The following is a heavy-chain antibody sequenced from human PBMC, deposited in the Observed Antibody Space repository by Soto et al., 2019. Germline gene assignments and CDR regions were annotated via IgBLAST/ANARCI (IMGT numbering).Heavy chain of an antibody. CDR3: AREVEPSNYDH. Sequence: QVQLQESGPGLVKPSETLSLTCTVSGGSISSYDWGWIRQSPGKGLEWIGYVNYSGRTNYNPSRKSRVTISVDTSKNQFSLKLSSVTAADTAVDYWAREVEPSNYDHWGQGTLVTVSS. D-gene: IGHD1-1*01. CDR2: VNYSGRT. V-gene: IGHV4-59*01. CDR1: GGSISSYD. J-gene: IGHJ4*02.